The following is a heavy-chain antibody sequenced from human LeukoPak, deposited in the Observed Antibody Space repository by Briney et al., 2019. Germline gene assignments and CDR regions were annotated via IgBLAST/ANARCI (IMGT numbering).Heavy chain of an antibody. D-gene: IGHD1-26*01. V-gene: IGHV3-23*01. CDR2: ISGSGGST. J-gene: IGHJ4*02. CDR3: ARTGVGGGYRFDY. Sequence: PGGSLRLSCAASEFTFSNYAMTWVRQAPGKGLEWVSGISGSGGSTYYADSVRGRFTISRDNFKNTMYMQMNSLRAEDTAIYYCARTGVGGGYRFDYWGQGTQVTVSS. CDR1: EFTFSNYA.